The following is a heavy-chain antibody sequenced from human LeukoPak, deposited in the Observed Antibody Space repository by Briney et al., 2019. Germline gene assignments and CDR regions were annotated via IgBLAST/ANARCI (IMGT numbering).Heavy chain of an antibody. CDR1: GFTFSSYA. CDR2: ISGSGGST. Sequence: GGSLRLSCAASGFTFSSYAMSWVRQAPGKGLEWVSAISGSGGSTYYADSVKGRFTISRDNSKNTLYLQMNSLRAEDTAVYYCAKDGCSSTSCLYYYYYMDVWGKGTTVTVSS. V-gene: IGHV3-23*01. CDR3: AKDGCSSTSCLYYYYYMDV. D-gene: IGHD2-2*01. J-gene: IGHJ6*03.